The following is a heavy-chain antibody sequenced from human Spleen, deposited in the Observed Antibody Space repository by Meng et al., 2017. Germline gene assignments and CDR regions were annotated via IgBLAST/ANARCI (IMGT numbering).Heavy chain of an antibody. CDR3: ARKDGYNIIDY. CDR2: INHSGST. J-gene: IGHJ4*02. CDR1: GGSFGGDY. D-gene: IGHD5-24*01. Sequence: QGRVRHWGAGVLKPSGPLALTVAVYGGSFGGDYWRWIRQPPGKGLEWIGEINHSGSTNYNPSLKSRVTISVDTSKNQFSLKLSSVTAADTAVYYCARKDGYNIIDYWGQGTLVTVSS. V-gene: IGHV4-34*02.